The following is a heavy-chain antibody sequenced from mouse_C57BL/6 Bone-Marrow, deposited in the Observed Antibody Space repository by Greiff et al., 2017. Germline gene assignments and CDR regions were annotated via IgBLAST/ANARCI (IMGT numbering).Heavy chain of an antibody. V-gene: IGHV5-16*01. CDR3: ARNYGGYYFDY. CDR2: INYDGSST. J-gene: IGHJ2*01. D-gene: IGHD1-1*01. Sequence: EVMLVESEGGLVQPGSSMKLSCTASGFTFSDYYMAWVRQVPEKGLEWVANINYDGSSTYYLDSLKSRFIISRDNAKNILYLQMSSLKSEDTATYYCARNYGGYYFDYWGQGTTLTVSS. CDR1: GFTFSDYY.